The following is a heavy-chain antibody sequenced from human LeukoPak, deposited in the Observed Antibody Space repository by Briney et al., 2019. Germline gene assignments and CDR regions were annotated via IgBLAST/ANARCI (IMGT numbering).Heavy chain of an antibody. CDR2: IKQDGSEK. V-gene: IGHV3-7*01. J-gene: IGHJ4*02. CDR1: GFTFSAYW. D-gene: IGHD4-17*01. CDR3: ARDYGDYPDY. Sequence: PGGSLRLSCAASGFTFSAYWMSWVRQAPGKGLEWVANIKQDGSEKYFVDSLKGRFTISRDNAKNSLYLLMNSLGAEDTAVYYCARDYGDYPDYWGQGTLVTVSS.